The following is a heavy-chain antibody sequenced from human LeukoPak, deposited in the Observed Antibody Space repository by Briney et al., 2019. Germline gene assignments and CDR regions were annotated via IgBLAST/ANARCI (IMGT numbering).Heavy chain of an antibody. CDR3: ARVAYGDYQYFQH. V-gene: IGHV3-21*04. Sequence: GGSLRLSCAASGFTFRSYSMNWVRQAPGKGLEWVSSISSSSSYIYYADSVKGRFTISRDNAKNTLYLQMNSLRVEDTAVYYCARVAYGDYQYFQHWGQGTLVTVSS. D-gene: IGHD4-17*01. CDR2: ISSSSSYI. J-gene: IGHJ1*01. CDR1: GFTFRSYS.